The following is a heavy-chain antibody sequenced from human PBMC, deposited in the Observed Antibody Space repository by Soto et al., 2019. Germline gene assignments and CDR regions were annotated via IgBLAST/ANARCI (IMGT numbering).Heavy chain of an antibody. J-gene: IGHJ4*02. D-gene: IGHD3-9*01. CDR2: INRGGTAM. Sequence: VQLVDSGGGVVQPGGSLRLSCAASGFTFSIYSMNWIRQAPGKGLEWVSYINRGGTAMYYADSVKGRFTVSRDDAKNPLYLEMNSLRDEDTAVYYCVRDFDWNFDYWGQGTLVTVTS. CDR1: GFTFSIYS. CDR3: VRDFDWNFDY. V-gene: IGHV3-48*02.